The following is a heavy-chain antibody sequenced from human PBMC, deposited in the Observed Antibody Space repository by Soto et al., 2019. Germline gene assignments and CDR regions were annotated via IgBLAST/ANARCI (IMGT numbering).Heavy chain of an antibody. J-gene: IGHJ3*02. CDR2: IIPIFGTA. D-gene: IGHD4-17*01. V-gene: IGHV1-69*13. CDR1: GGTFSSYA. CDR3: ARRQDYHGAFDI. Sequence: SVKVSCKASGGTFSSYAISWVRQAPGQGLEWMGGIIPIFGTANYAQKFQGRVTITADESTSTAYMELSSLRSEDTAVYYCARRQDYHGAFDIWGQGTMVTVSS.